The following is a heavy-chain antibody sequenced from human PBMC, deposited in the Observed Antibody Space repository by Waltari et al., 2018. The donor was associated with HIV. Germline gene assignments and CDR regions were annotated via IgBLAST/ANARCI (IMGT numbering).Heavy chain of an antibody. V-gene: IGHV3-21*06. CDR3: ARVLSNYYFDY. CDR1: GFAFSGYN. J-gene: IGHJ4*02. D-gene: IGHD3-9*01. Sequence: EVQLVESGGGLVKPGGSLRLSCAASGFAFSGYNMNWVRQAPGKGLEWVSSITASSIYIYYAELVKGRFTISRDNAKNSVYLQMNSLRAEDTAIYYCARVLSNYYFDYWGQGALVTVSS. CDR2: ITASSIYI.